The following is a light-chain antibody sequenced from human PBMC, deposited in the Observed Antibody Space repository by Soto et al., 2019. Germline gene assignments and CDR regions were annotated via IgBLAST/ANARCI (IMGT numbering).Light chain of an antibody. CDR2: EVS. V-gene: IGLV2-8*01. CDR1: SSDVGAYNY. J-gene: IGLJ1*01. Sequence: QSVLTQPPSASGSPGQSVTISCTGTSSDVGAYNYVSWYQQHPGKAPKLMIYEVSKRPSGVPDRFSGSKSGNTASLTVSGLQAEDGADYYCSSYGGSRVFGTGTKV. CDR3: SSYGGSRV.